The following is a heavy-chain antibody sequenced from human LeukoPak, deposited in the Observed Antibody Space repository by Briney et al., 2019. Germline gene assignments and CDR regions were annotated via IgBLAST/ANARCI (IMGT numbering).Heavy chain of an antibody. Sequence: PSETLSLTCAVSGYSISSGYYWGWIRQPPGKGLEWIGSIYHSGSTYFNPSLKSRVTISVDTSKNQLSLKLSSLTAAGTAVYYCARHEYSGSYYGLSWFDPWGQGTLVTVSS. CDR2: IYHSGST. V-gene: IGHV4-38-2*01. D-gene: IGHD1-26*01. CDR3: ARHEYSGSYYGLSWFDP. J-gene: IGHJ5*02. CDR1: GYSISSGYY.